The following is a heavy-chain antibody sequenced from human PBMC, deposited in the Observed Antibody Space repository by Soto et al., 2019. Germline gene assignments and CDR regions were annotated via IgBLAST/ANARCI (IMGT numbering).Heavy chain of an antibody. Sequence: GASVKVSCKASGGTFSSYAISWVRQAPGQGLEWMGGIVPIFGTANYAQKFQGRVTITADESTSTAYMELSSLRSEDTAVYYCACVSYPCGEWGRYYYWGRGTLVTGSS. CDR3: ACVSYPCGEWGRYYY. CDR2: IVPIFGTA. V-gene: IGHV1-69*13. CDR1: GGTFSSYA. J-gene: IGHJ4*02. D-gene: IGHD3-10*01.